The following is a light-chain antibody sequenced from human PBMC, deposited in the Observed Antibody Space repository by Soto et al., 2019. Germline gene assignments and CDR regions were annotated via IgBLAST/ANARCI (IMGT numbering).Light chain of an antibody. J-gene: IGKJ4*01. V-gene: IGKV1-12*01. CDR2: KAS. CDR1: QDINSW. CDR3: QQGKSFPLT. Sequence: IQVTQSPSSVSASVGDRVTITCRASQDINSWLAWYQQKPGLAPKLLIYKASSLQGGVPSRFSGSRSGTDFTLTISSLQPEDFATYFCQQGKSFPLTFGGGTKVDIK.